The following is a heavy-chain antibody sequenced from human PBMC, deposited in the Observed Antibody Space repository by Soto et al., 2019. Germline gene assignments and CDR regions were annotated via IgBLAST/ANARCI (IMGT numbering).Heavy chain of an antibody. Sequence: SGGSLRLSCAASGFTFSSYAMSWVRQAPGKGLEWVSAISGSGGSTYYADSGKGRFTISSDNSKNTLYLQMNSLRAEDRAVYYCASLFGVAGPDYDGMDVGGQGTTVTVS. D-gene: IGHD3-3*01. V-gene: IGHV3-23*01. CDR1: GFTFSSYA. CDR2: ISGSGGST. CDR3: ASLFGVAGPDYDGMDV. J-gene: IGHJ6*02.